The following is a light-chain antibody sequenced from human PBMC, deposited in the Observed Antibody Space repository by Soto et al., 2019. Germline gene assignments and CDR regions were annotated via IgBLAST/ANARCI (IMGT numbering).Light chain of an antibody. CDR2: GAS. V-gene: IGKV3-20*01. Sequence: EIVLTQSPGTLSLSPGERATLSCRASQSVSSSYLAWYQQKPGQAPRLLIYGASSRATGIPDRFSGSGSGTDFTVTISGLEPEDFAVYYCQQYGSSSSWTFGQGTKVEIK. J-gene: IGKJ1*01. CDR3: QQYGSSSSWT. CDR1: QSVSSSY.